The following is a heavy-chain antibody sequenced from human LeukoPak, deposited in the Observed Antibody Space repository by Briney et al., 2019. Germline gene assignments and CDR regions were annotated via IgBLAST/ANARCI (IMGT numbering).Heavy chain of an antibody. CDR1: GYTFTGYY. J-gene: IGHJ4*02. V-gene: IGHV1-2*02. CDR2: INPNSGGT. Sequence: ASVKVSCKASGYTFTGYYMHWVRQAPGQGLEWMGWINPNSGGTNYAQKFQGRVTMTRDTSISTAYMELSRLRSDDTAVYYCARDEGAVVVPAAFDYWGQGTLVTVSS. CDR3: ARDEGAVVVPAAFDY. D-gene: IGHD2-2*01.